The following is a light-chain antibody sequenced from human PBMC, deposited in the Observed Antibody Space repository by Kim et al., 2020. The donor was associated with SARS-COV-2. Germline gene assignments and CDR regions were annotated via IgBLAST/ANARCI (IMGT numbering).Light chain of an antibody. CDR3: QQYYTTPLT. V-gene: IGKV4-1*01. J-gene: IGKJ4*01. Sequence: RATINCKSSQSVLYSSNNKNYLAWYRQKPGQPPKVLIYWASTRESGVPDRFSGSGSGTDFTLTISSLQAEDVAIYYCQQYYTTPLTFGGGTKVDIK. CDR1: QSVLYSSNNKNY. CDR2: WAS.